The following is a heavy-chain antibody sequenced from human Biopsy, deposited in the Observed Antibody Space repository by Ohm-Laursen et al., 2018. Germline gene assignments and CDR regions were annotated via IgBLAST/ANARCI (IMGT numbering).Heavy chain of an antibody. CDR2: IYYSVMT. V-gene: IGHV4-59*02. CDR3: ARDSGILNYGNFKYYHYYGMDV. J-gene: IGHJ6*02. CDR1: GDSVTKYF. Sequence: TLSLTCAVSGDSVTKYFWSWIRQPPGKGLEWIGHIYYSVMTNYNPSLQSRVSISVDTSRNQVSLTLSSVTAADTAVYYCARDSGILNYGNFKYYHYYGMDVWGQGTKVTVSS. D-gene: IGHD4-11*01.